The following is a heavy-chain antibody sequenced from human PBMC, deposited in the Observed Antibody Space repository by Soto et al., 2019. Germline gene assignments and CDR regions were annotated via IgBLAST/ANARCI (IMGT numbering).Heavy chain of an antibody. Sequence: QITLNESGPTQVKPRQTLTLTCTFSGFSLTTSGVGVGWIRQSPGKAPEWLALIYWDDDKRYSPSLKSRLTITKHTSKNRVVLTMADLDPADTATYYCAHRVLCTVFGLVTTTAIYFDFWGQGTPVAVSS. V-gene: IGHV2-5*02. J-gene: IGHJ4*02. CDR3: AHRVLCTVFGLVTTTAIYFDF. D-gene: IGHD3-3*01. CDR2: IYWDDDK. CDR1: GFSLTTSGVG.